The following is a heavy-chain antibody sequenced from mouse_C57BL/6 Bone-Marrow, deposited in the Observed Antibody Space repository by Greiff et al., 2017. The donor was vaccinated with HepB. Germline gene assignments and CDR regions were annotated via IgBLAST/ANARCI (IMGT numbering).Heavy chain of an antibody. CDR1: GFSLTSYG. D-gene: IGHD2-5*01. CDR2: IWSGGST. V-gene: IGHV2-2*01. Sequence: QVQLKESGPGLVQPSQSLSITCTVSGFSLTSYGVHWVRQSPGKGLEWLGVIWSGGSTDYNAAFISRLSISKDNSKSQVFFKMNSLQADDTAIYYCARKDYSNYDYAMDYWGQGTSVTVSS. J-gene: IGHJ4*01. CDR3: ARKDYSNYDYAMDY.